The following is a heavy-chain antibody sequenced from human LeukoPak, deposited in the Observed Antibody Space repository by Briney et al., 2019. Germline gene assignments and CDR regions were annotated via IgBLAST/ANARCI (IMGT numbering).Heavy chain of an antibody. CDR3: AKQSDGYAYRAEDY. CDR1: GFHFISYA. CDR2: ISGSGGVT. D-gene: IGHD2-21*02. Sequence: GGALLLSCSATGFHFISYAMSLVREAPGKGLEWVSAISGSGGVTYYADSVKGRFTISRDNSKNTLYLQMNSLRAEDTAVYYCAKQSDGYAYRAEDYWGQGTLVTVSS. J-gene: IGHJ4*02. V-gene: IGHV3-23*01.